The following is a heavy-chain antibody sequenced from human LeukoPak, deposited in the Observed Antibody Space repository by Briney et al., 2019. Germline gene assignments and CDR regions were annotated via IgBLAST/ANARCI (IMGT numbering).Heavy chain of an antibody. V-gene: IGHV4-59*08. D-gene: IGHD2-15*01. CDR1: GGSISSYY. J-gene: IGHJ4*02. Sequence: SETLSLTCTVSGGSISSYYWSWIRQPPGKGLEWIGYIYYSGSTNYNPSLKSRVTISVDTSKNQFSLKLSSVTAADTAVYYCARYCSGGSCSDYFDYWGQGTLVTVSS. CDR3: ARYCSGGSCSDYFDY. CDR2: IYYSGST.